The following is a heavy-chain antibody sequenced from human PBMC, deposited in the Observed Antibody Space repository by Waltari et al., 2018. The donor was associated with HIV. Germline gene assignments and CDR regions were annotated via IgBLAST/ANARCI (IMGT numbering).Heavy chain of an antibody. CDR3: ATTHGSGAYDNDFDY. CDR1: GLTFRNYA. D-gene: IGHD3-10*01. Sequence: EVHVLESGGGSVQPGGSLRLSCAASGLTFRNYAMTWVRQAPGKGLEWVSTISGIAGSIYYADSVKGRFTISRDNFKHTLFLQMNSLSVEDTAVYYCATTHGSGAYDNDFDYWGQGTLV. V-gene: IGHV3-23*01. J-gene: IGHJ4*02. CDR2: ISGIAGSI.